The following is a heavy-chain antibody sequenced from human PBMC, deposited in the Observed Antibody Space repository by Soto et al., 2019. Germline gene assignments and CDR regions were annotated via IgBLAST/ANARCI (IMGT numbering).Heavy chain of an antibody. CDR1: GFTFSSYG. Sequence: QVQLVESGGGVVQPGRSLRLSCAASGFTFSSYGMHWVRQAPGKGLEWVAVISYDGSNKYYADSVKGRFTISRDNSKNTLYLQMNSLRAEDTAVYYCAKDQRYYYYMDVWGKGTTVTVSS. V-gene: IGHV3-30*18. CDR3: AKDQRYYYYMDV. CDR2: ISYDGSNK. J-gene: IGHJ6*03.